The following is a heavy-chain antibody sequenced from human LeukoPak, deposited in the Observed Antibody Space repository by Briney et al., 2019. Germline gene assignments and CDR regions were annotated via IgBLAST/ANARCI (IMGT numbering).Heavy chain of an antibody. D-gene: IGHD5-18*01. J-gene: IGHJ6*04. Sequence: AASVKVSCKASGGTFSSYAISWVRQAPGQGLEWMGGIIPIFGTANYAQKFQGRVTITADKSTSTAYMELSSLRSEDTAVYYCAREREAGRGYSYGYDYGMDVWGKGTTVTVSP. V-gene: IGHV1-69*06. CDR1: GGTFSSYA. CDR3: AREREAGRGYSYGYDYGMDV. CDR2: IIPIFGTA.